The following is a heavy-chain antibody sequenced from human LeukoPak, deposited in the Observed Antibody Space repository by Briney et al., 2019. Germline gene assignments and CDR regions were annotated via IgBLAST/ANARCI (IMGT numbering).Heavy chain of an antibody. CDR2: FDPEDGET. J-gene: IGHJ3*02. V-gene: IGHV1-24*01. D-gene: IGHD3-22*01. CDR1: GYTLTELS. Sequence: ASVTVSCKVSGYTLTELSMHWVRQAPGKGLEWMGGFDPEDGETIYAQKFQGRVTMTEDTSTDTAYMELSSLRSEDTAVYYCATQPAYDIYAFDIWGQGTMVTVSS. CDR3: ATQPAYDIYAFDI.